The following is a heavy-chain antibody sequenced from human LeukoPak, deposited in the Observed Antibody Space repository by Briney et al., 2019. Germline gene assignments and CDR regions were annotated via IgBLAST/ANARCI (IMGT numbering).Heavy chain of an antibody. CDR1: GYTFTSYD. CDR3: ARISREDSVVVPAAMEYYYYGMDV. D-gene: IGHD2-2*01. J-gene: IGHJ6*02. V-gene: IGHV1-69*04. CDR2: IIPILGIA. Sequence: SVKVSCEASGYTFTSYDINWVRQATGQGLEWMGRIIPILGIANYAQKFQGRVTITADKSTSTAYMELSSLRSEDTAVYYCARISREDSVVVPAAMEYYYYGMDVWGQGTTVTVSS.